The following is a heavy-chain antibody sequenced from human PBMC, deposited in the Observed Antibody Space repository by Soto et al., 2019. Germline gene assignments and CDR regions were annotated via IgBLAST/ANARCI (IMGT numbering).Heavy chain of an antibody. J-gene: IGHJ6*02. V-gene: IGHV3-33*01. CDR2: IWYDGSNK. Sequence: QVQLVESGGGVVQPGRSLRLSCAASGFTFSSYGMHWVRQAPGKGLEWVAVIWYDGSNKYYADSVKGRFTISRDNSKNTLYLQMNSLRAEDTAVYYCAREGVLRPYYYYGMDVWCQGTTVTVSS. CDR3: AREGVLRPYYYYGMDV. CDR1: GFTFSSYG. D-gene: IGHD3-10*01.